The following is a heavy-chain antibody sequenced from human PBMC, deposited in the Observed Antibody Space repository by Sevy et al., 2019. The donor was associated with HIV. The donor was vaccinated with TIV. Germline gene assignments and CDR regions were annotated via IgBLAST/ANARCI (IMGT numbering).Heavy chain of an antibody. D-gene: IGHD3-3*01. J-gene: IGHJ4*02. CDR2: IKQDGSEK. V-gene: IGHV3-7*01. CDR1: GFTFSSYW. CDR3: ARPLGDFLSGYYPLDYFDY. Sequence: GGSLRLSCAASGFTFSSYWMSWVRQAPGKGLEWVANIKQDGSEKYYVDSVKGRFTISRDNAKNSLYLQMNSLRAEDTAVYYWARPLGDFLSGYYPLDYFDYWGQGTLVTVSS.